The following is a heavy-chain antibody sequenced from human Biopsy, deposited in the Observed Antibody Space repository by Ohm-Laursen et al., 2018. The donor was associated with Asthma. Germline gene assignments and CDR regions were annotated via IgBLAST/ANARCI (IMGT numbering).Heavy chain of an antibody. CDR1: GGTFNTYV. Sequence: GASVKVSCKSLGGTFNTYVIGWVRQASGQGLEWMVGINSVFGTTTYPQKFQDRVTITADDSTSTVYMELSSLRSEDTAVYYCARKAGSCISRTCYSLDFWGQGTLVTVSS. CDR2: INSVFGTT. D-gene: IGHD2-2*01. V-gene: IGHV1-69*13. J-gene: IGHJ4*02. CDR3: ARKAGSCISRTCYSLDF.